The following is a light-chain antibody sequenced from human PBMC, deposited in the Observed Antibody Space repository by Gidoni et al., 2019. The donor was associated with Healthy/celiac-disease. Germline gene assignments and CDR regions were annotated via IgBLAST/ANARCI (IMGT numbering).Light chain of an antibody. Sequence: QMTQSPSSLSASVGDRVTITCRASQSISSYLNWYQQKPGKAPKLLIYAASSLQSGLPSRFSGSGAGTDFTPTISSLQPEDFATYYCQQSYSPYTFGQGTKLEIK. J-gene: IGKJ2*01. V-gene: IGKV1-39*01. CDR3: QQSYSPYT. CDR2: AAS. CDR1: QSISSY.